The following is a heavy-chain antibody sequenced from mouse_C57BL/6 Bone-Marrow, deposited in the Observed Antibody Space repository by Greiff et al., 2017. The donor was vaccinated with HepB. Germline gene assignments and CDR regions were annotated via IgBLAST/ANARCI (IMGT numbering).Heavy chain of an antibody. Sequence: QVQLQQPGAELVKPGASVKLSCKASGYTFTSYWMHWVKQRPGQGLEWIGMIHPNSGSTNYNEKFKSKATLTVDKSSSTAYMQLSNLTSEDSAVYSCARPLGGYGSSYCYWGQGTTLTVSS. CDR2: IHPNSGST. V-gene: IGHV1-64*01. D-gene: IGHD1-1*01. CDR1: GYTFTSYW. J-gene: IGHJ2*01. CDR3: ARPLGGYGSSYCY.